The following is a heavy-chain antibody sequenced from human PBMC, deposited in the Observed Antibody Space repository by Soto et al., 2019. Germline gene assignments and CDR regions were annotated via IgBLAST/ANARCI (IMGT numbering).Heavy chain of an antibody. J-gene: IGHJ2*01. V-gene: IGHV3-23*01. CDR1: GFTFSSYA. D-gene: IGHD2-8*01. CDR2: ISGSGGST. Sequence: GGSLRLSCAASGFTFSSYAMSWVRQAPGKGLEWVSAISGSGGSTYYADSVKGRFTISRDNSKNTLYLQMNSLRAEDTAVYYCAKDPFPRGYCTNGVCIYWYFDLWGRGTLVTVSS. CDR3: AKDPFPRGYCTNGVCIYWYFDL.